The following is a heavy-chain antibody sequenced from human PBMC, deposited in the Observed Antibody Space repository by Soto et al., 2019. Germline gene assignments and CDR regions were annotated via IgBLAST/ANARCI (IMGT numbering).Heavy chain of an antibody. CDR2: IYYSGST. CDR1: GGSISSYY. CDR3: ARDRGGYSRSWYDDNWFDP. V-gene: IGHV4-59*01. D-gene: IGHD6-13*01. Sequence: QVQLQESGPGLVKPSETLSLTCTVSGGSISSYYWSWIRQPPGKGLEWIGYIYYSGSTNYNPSLKSRVTISVGTSKNQFSLKLSAVAAADTAVYCCARDRGGYSRSWYDDNWFDPWGQGTLVTVSS. J-gene: IGHJ5*02.